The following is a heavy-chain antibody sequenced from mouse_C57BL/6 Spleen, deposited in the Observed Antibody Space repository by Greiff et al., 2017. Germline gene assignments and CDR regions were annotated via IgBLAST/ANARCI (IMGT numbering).Heavy chain of an antibody. CDR3: ARGYGRGYYAMDY. D-gene: IGHD1-1*01. Sequence: EVQLQQSGPELVKPGASVKISCKASGYSFTDYNMNWVKQSNGKSLEWLGVINPNYGTTSYNQKFKGKATLTVDQSSSTAYMQLNSLTSEDSAVXYCARGYGRGYYAMDYWDQGTSVTVSS. CDR1: GYSFTDYN. CDR2: INPNYGTT. J-gene: IGHJ4*01. V-gene: IGHV1-39*01.